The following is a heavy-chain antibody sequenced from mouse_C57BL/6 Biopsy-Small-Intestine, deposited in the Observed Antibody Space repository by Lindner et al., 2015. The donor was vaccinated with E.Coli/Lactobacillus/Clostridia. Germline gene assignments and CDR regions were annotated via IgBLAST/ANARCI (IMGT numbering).Heavy chain of an antibody. Sequence: VQESGGGLVKPGGSLKLSCAASGFTFSDYGMHWVRQAPEKGLEWVAYISSGSSTIYYADTVKGRFTISRDNAKNTLFLQMTSLRSEDTAMYYCASRASDGYYFDYWGQGTTLTVSS. CDR1: GFTFSDYG. CDR2: ISSGSSTI. J-gene: IGHJ2*01. D-gene: IGHD2-3*01. CDR3: ASRASDGYYFDY. V-gene: IGHV5-17*01.